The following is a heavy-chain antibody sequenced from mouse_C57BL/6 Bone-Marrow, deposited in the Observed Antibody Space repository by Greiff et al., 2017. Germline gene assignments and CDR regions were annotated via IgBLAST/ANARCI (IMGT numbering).Heavy chain of an antibody. CDR2: ISDGGSYT. CDR1: GFTFSSYA. J-gene: IGHJ2*01. CDR3: ARDYYGSTVYWFDY. Sequence: EVMLVESGGGLVKPGGSLKLSCAASGFTFSSYAMSWVRQTPEKRLEWVATISDGGSYTYYPDNVKGRFTISRDNAKNNLYLQMSHLKSEDTAMYDCARDYYGSTVYWFDYWGQGTTLTVSS. D-gene: IGHD1-1*01. V-gene: IGHV5-4*01.